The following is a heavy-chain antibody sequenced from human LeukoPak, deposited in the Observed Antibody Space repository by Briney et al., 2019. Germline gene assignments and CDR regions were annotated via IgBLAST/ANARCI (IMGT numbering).Heavy chain of an antibody. CDR1: GYSISSGYY. Sequence: LSLTCTVSGYSISSGYYWGWIRQPPGKGLEWVSYISSSSSTLYYADSVKGRFTISRDNAKNSLYLQMNSLRAEDTAVYYCARAPWSAYNSPHDYWGQGTLVTVSS. CDR2: ISSSSSTL. D-gene: IGHD3-3*01. CDR3: ARAPWSAYNSPHDY. V-gene: IGHV3-11*04. J-gene: IGHJ4*02.